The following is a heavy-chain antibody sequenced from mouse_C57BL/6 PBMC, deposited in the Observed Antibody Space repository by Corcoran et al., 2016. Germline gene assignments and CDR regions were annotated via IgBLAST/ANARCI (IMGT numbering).Heavy chain of an antibody. J-gene: IGHJ4*01. CDR2: INTYSGVP. Sequence: QIQLVQSGPELKKPGETVKISCKASGYTFTTYGMSWVKQAPGKGLKWMGWINTYSGVPTYADDFKGRFAFSLETSANTAYLQINNLKNEDTATYFCAIGSTYYAMDYWGQGTSVTVSS. V-gene: IGHV9-3*01. CDR1: GYTFTTYG. CDR3: AIGSTYYAMDY. D-gene: IGHD1-1*01.